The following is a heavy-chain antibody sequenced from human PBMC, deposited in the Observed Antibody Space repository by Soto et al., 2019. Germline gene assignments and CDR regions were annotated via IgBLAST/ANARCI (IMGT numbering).Heavy chain of an antibody. D-gene: IGHD5-12*01. Sequence: PGESLKISCKGSGYSFTSYWISWVRQMPGKGLEWMGRIDPSDSYTNYSPSFQGHVTISADKSISTAYLQWSSLKASGTAMYYCAREGGYDFNYYYGMDVWGQGTTVTVSS. J-gene: IGHJ6*02. CDR3: AREGGYDFNYYYGMDV. CDR1: GYSFTSYW. CDR2: IDPSDSYT. V-gene: IGHV5-10-1*01.